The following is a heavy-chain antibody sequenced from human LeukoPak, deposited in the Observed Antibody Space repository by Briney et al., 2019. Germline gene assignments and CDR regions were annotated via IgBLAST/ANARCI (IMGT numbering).Heavy chain of an antibody. V-gene: IGHV3-21*01. CDR3: ARDPSVVPAAVNWFDP. J-gene: IGHJ5*02. Sequence: PGGSLRLSCAASGFTFRTYSINWVRQAPGKGLEWISSISSGGNYIYYADSVKGRFTISRDNAKNSLYLQMNSLRAEDTAVYYCARDPSVVPAAVNWFDPWGQGTLVTVSS. CDR2: ISSGGNYI. CDR1: GFTFRTYS. D-gene: IGHD2-2*01.